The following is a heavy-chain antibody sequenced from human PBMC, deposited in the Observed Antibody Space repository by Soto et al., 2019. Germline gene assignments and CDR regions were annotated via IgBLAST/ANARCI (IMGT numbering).Heavy chain of an antibody. D-gene: IGHD2-8*01. CDR1: GYTFSSYD. CDR3: ARIYDCTNGVCYSFHP. J-gene: IGHJ1*01. Sequence: ASVKVSCKASGYTFSSYDINWVRQATGQGLEWMGWMNPNSGNTVYAQKFQGRVTMTRNTSISTAYMELSSLRSEDTAVYYCARIYDCTNGVCYSFHPWGQGTLVNVSS. V-gene: IGHV1-8*01. CDR2: MNPNSGNT.